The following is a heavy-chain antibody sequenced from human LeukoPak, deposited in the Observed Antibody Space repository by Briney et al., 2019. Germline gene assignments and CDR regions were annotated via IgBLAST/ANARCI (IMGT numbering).Heavy chain of an antibody. J-gene: IGHJ4*02. D-gene: IGHD2-2*01. CDR2: ISAYNGNT. Sequence: ASVKVSCXASGYTFTSYGISWVRQAPGQGLEWMGWISAYNGNTNYAQKLQGRVTMTTDTSTSTAYMELRSLRSDDTAVYYCAREKDKYCSSTSCSTRGDTLDYWGQGTLVTVSS. CDR3: AREKDKYCSSTSCSTRGDTLDY. CDR1: GYTFTSYG. V-gene: IGHV1-18*01.